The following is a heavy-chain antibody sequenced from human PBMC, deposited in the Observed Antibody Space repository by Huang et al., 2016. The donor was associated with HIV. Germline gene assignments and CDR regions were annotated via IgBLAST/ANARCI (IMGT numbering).Heavy chain of an antibody. V-gene: IGHV1-69*01. Sequence: QVQPVQSGAVVKKPGSSVKVSCKASGGTFSSYAIRWVRQAPGQGLEWMGGSITIFGTANYAQKFQGRVTITADESTSTAYMELSRLRSEDTAVYYCACSLAMVTEGWFDPWGQGTLVTVSS. D-gene: IGHD5-18*01. CDR2: SITIFGTA. J-gene: IGHJ5*02. CDR1: GGTFSSYA. CDR3: ACSLAMVTEGWFDP.